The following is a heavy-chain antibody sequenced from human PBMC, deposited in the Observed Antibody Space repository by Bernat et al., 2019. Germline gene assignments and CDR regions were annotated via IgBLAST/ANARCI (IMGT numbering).Heavy chain of an antibody. CDR3: EKSGGDRGWGAFDI. J-gene: IGHJ3*02. CDR2: LSHGDGST. Sequence: EVQLLESGGAVVQPGGSLRLSCTSSGFSFSSSAMSWVRQAPGKGLEWVSTLSHGDGSTYYADSVKGRFIISRDNSRNTLYLQMNSLRAEDTAVYYCEKSGGDRGWGAFDIWGQGTMVSVSS. CDR1: GFSFSSSA. D-gene: IGHD3-16*01. V-gene: IGHV3-23*01.